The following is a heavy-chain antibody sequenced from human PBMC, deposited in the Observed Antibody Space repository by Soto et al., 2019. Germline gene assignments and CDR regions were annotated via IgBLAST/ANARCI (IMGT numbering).Heavy chain of an antibody. CDR3: ARVGELQVALAY. J-gene: IGHJ4*02. V-gene: IGHV3-74*01. Sequence: GGSLRLSCVASGFTFRGYWMHWARQAPGKGLEWVSRINYDGSSTNYADSVKGRFTISRDNAENTLYLQMNSLRAEDTAVYYCARVGELQVALAYWGQGTLVTVSS. D-gene: IGHD1-7*01. CDR2: INYDGSST. CDR1: GFTFRGYW.